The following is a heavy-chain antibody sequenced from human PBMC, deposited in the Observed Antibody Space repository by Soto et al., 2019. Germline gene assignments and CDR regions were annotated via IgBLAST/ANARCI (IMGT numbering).Heavy chain of an antibody. V-gene: IGHV3-23*01. CDR3: AKDIVAAAYVETSPFDF. D-gene: IGHD2-15*01. J-gene: IGHJ4*02. Sequence: EVQLLESGGDLVQPGGSLRLSCVASGFTFSSYAMGWVRQAPGKGLEWVSVIGGSGGYRYLADSVKGRFTISRDNSKKTLYLQMDRLRVEDTARYYCAKDIVAAAYVETSPFDFWGQGTLVTVSS. CDR2: IGGSGGYR. CDR1: GFTFSSYA.